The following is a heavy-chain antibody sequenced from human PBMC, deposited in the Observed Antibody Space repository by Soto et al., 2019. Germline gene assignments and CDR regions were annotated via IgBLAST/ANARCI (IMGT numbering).Heavy chain of an antibody. J-gene: IGHJ4*02. Sequence: GGSLRLSCAASGLTFTSYSMNWVRQAPGKGLEWVSFISSSSSTIYYTDSVKGRFTISRDNAKNSLYLQMNSLRDEDTAVYYCARDRGYTYGFDYWGQGTLVTVSS. CDR3: ARDRGYTYGFDY. V-gene: IGHV3-48*02. CDR2: ISSSSSTI. CDR1: GLTFTSYS. D-gene: IGHD5-18*01.